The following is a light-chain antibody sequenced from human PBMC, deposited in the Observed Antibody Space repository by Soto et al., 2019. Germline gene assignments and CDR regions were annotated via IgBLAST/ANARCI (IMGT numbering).Light chain of an antibody. J-gene: IGKJ2*01. CDR1: QSVSTY. CDR3: QQRTNWLYT. CDR2: DAS. Sequence: EIVLTQSPATLSLSPGERVTLSCRASQSVSTYLAWYQQKPGQAPRLLIHDASNRASGVPARFSGSGSGTDFTLTISSLEPEDFAVYYCQQRTNWLYTFGQGTKLEIK. V-gene: IGKV3-11*01.